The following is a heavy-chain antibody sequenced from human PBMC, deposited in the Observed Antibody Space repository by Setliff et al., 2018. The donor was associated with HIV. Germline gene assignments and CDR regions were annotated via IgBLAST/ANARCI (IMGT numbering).Heavy chain of an antibody. J-gene: IGHJ4*02. Sequence: SETLSLTCTVSGGSISSYYWSWIRQPPGKGLEWIGYIYYSGSTNYNPSLKSRVTISVDTSKNQFSLKLSSVTAADTAVYYCARHRSQPYYFDYWGQGTLVTVSS. CDR2: IYYSGST. CDR1: GGSISSYY. CDR3: ARHRSQPYYFDY. V-gene: IGHV4-59*08.